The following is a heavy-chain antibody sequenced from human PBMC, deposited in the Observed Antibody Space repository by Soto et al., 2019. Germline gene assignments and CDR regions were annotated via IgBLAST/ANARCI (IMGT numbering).Heavy chain of an antibody. CDR2: IYWDADK. Sequence: QITLKESGPTLVKPTQTLTLTFTFSGFSLSTSGVGVGWXRQPPGXALEWLALIYWDADKRYSPSLKSRLTITKDISKNXXXLXMTNMXPVDTXTXXCAXSWGHDYGDYFSFDYWGQGTLVTVSS. V-gene: IGHV2-5*02. D-gene: IGHD4-17*01. CDR3: AXSWGHDYGDYFSFDY. J-gene: IGHJ4*02. CDR1: GFSLSTSGVG.